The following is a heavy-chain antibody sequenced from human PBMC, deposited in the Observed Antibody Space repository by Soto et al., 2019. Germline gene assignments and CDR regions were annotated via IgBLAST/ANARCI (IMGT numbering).Heavy chain of an antibody. CDR2: ISSNGGTT. D-gene: IGHD1-7*01. CDR3: VRRVSGNYDY. J-gene: IGHJ4*02. CDR1: GFTFSSDD. V-gene: IGHV3-64*01. Sequence: EVQLAESGGRMVQPGGSLRLSCVASGFTFSSDDMHWVRQAPGKGLEYVSSISSNGGTTYYGNSVKGRFTISRDNSKNTLYLQMGSLRAEDMAVYHCVRRVSGNYDYWGQGTLVTVSS.